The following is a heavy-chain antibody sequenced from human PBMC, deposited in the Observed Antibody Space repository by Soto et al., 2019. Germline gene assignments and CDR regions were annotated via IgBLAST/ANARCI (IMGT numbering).Heavy chain of an antibody. CDR3: AKRRGAGGHFDY. J-gene: IGHJ4*02. CDR1: GFTFSSYA. D-gene: IGHD2-15*01. CDR2: VSIGGST. Sequence: GGSLRLSCAASGFTFSSYAMGWVRQGPGKGLEWVAVVSIGGSTHYADSVRGRFTISRDNSKNTLSLQMNSLTAEDTAVYFGAKRRGAGGHFDYWGQGALVTVSS. V-gene: IGHV3-23*01.